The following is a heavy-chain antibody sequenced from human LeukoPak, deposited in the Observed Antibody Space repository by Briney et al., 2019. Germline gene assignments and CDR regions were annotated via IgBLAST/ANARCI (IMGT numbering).Heavy chain of an antibody. J-gene: IGHJ6*03. CDR2: IYLTGN. V-gene: IGHV4-59*08. D-gene: IGHD3-16*02. CDR1: GGSIGTYY. CDR3: ARHSGGGIEDMDV. Sequence: PSETLSLTCTVSGGSIGTYYWSWVRQSPRTGREWIGHIYLTGNRYNPYLQSRVTISVDSSRNQFFLKMTSVTAADTAVYYCARHSGGGIEDMDVWGRGTKVTVSS.